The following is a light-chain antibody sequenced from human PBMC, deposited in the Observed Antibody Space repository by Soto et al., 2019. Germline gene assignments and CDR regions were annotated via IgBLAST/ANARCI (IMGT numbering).Light chain of an antibody. V-gene: IGLV1-47*01. Sequence: QSVLTQPPSASGTPGQRVTISCSGSSSNIGSNYVYWYQQLPGTAPKVLIYRNNQRPSGVPDRFSGSKSGTSASLAISGLRSEDEADYYCAAWDDSLSGHYVFGTGTKLTVL. CDR3: AAWDDSLSGHYV. CDR2: RNN. J-gene: IGLJ1*01. CDR1: SSNIGSNY.